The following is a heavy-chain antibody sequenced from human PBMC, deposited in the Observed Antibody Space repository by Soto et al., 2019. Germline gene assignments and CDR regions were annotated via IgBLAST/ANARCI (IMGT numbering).Heavy chain of an antibody. CDR1: GFAFGTYA. J-gene: IGHJ4*02. CDR3: ARPSVSAPGTY. Sequence: GGSLRLSCAASGFAFGTYAMNWVRQAPGKGLEWVSSISGSGGDTYYADSVKGRFTISRDNSKNTLYLRIDSLRAEDTALYYCARPSVSAPGTYWGQGTLVTVSS. D-gene: IGHD6-13*01. V-gene: IGHV3-23*01. CDR2: ISGSGGDT.